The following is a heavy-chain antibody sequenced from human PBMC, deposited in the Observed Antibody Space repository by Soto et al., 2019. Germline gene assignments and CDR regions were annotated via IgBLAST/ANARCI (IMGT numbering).Heavy chain of an antibody. CDR3: ARDSLGTHHNFDP. V-gene: IGHV1-3*05. D-gene: IGHD7-27*01. CDR2: INAGNGNT. CDR1: GYTFTSYA. J-gene: IGHJ5*02. Sequence: QVQLVQSGAEEKKPGASVKVSCKASGYTFTSYAMHWVRQAPGQRLEWMGWINAGNGNTKYSQKFQGRVTITRDTSASTAYMELSSLRSEDTAVYYCARDSLGTHHNFDPWGQGTLVTVSS.